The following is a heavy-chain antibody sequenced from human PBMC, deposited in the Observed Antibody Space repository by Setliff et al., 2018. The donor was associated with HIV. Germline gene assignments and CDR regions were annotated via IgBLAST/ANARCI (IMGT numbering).Heavy chain of an antibody. Sequence: ASETLSLTCAVYGGSFSGYYWSWIRQSPGKGLEWIGEINHSGSTNYNPSLKSRVTILGDTSKNQFSLKLSSVTATDTAVYYCARHRKDDYFLTAYFDSLGQGALVTVSS. CDR1: GGSFSGYY. J-gene: IGHJ4*02. V-gene: IGHV4-34*01. CDR2: INHSGST. CDR3: ARHRKDDYFLTAYFDS. D-gene: IGHD4-17*01.